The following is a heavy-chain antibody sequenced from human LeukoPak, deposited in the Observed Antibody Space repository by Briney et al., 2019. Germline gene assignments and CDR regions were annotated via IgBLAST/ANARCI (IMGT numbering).Heavy chain of an antibody. CDR1: GYTFTDYY. CDR2: INPNSGDT. CDR3: ARGRLGSGSQYDAFDI. D-gene: IGHD3-10*01. Sequence: GASVKVSCKSSGYTFTDYYMHWVRQAPGQGLEWMGWINPNSGDTNYAQKFQGRVTMTRDTSFSTAYMELSRLTSDDTAVFYCARGRLGSGSQYDAFDIWGQGTMVTVSS. V-gene: IGHV1-2*02. J-gene: IGHJ3*02.